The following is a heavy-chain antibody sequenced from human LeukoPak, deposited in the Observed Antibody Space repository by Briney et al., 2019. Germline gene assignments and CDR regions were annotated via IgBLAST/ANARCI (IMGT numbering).Heavy chain of an antibody. V-gene: IGHV4-34*01. CDR1: GGSFSGYY. D-gene: IGHD2-2*01. CDR2: INHSGST. CDR3: ARGFVVLPAAIKH. J-gene: IGHJ4*02. Sequence: WETLSLTCAVYGGSFSGYYWSWIRQPPGKGLEWIGEINHSGSTNYNPSLKSRVTISVYTSKNHFSLTPSSVAAADTAVYYCARGFVVLPAAIKHWGQGTLVTVSS.